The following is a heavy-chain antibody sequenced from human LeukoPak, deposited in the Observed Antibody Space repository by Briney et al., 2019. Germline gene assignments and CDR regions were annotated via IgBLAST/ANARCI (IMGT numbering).Heavy chain of an antibody. CDR2: IRYDGSNK. CDR3: ANSYHDYSNYLPGRALWDAFDI. J-gene: IGHJ3*02. CDR1: GFTFSSYG. D-gene: IGHD4-11*01. V-gene: IGHV3-30*02. Sequence: GGSLRLSCAASGFTFSSYGMHWVRQAPGKGLEWVSFIRYDGSNKYYADSAKGRFTISRDNSKNTLYLQMNSLRAEDTAVYYCANSYHDYSNYLPGRALWDAFDIWGQGTMVTVSS.